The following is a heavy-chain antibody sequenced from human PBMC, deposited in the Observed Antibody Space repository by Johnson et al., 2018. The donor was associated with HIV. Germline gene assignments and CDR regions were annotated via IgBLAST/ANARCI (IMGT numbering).Heavy chain of an antibody. Sequence: VQLVESGGGVVQPGRSLRLSCAASGFTFSSYAMHWVRQAPGKGLEWVALISYDGSITYYADSVKGRFTISRDNSKNTLYLQMNSLRVENTALYYCARGACSCVCFDMWGQGTMVTVSS. CDR1: GFTFSSYA. CDR2: ISYDGSIT. J-gene: IGHJ3*02. V-gene: IGHV3-30*04. D-gene: IGHD2-15*01. CDR3: ARGACSCVCFDM.